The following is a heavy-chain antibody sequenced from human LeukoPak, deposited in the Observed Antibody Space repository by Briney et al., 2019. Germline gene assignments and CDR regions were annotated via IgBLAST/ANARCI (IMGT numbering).Heavy chain of an antibody. CDR1: GFTFSNYW. D-gene: IGHD4-17*01. CDR3: AKGGATVIDY. J-gene: IGHJ4*02. CDR2: INSDGSST. V-gene: IGHV3-74*01. Sequence: GGSLRLSCAASGFTFSNYWMHWVRQAPGKGLVWVSRINSDGSSTISANSVKGRFTISRDKAKNTVYLQMNSLRAEDTAVYYCAKGGATVIDYWGQGTLVTVSS.